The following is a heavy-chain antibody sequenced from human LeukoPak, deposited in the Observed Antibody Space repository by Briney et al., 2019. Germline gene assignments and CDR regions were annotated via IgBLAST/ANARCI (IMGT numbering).Heavy chain of an antibody. V-gene: IGHV1-69*06. D-gene: IGHD6-13*01. Sequence: SVKVSCKASGGTFSSYAISWVRQAPGQGLEWRGGIIPIFGTANYAQKFQGRVTITADKSTSTAYMELSSLRSEDTAVYYCARDAAAAGTLDFGYWGQGTLVTVSS. CDR3: ARDAAAAGTLDFGY. CDR1: GGTFSSYA. CDR2: IIPIFGTA. J-gene: IGHJ4*02.